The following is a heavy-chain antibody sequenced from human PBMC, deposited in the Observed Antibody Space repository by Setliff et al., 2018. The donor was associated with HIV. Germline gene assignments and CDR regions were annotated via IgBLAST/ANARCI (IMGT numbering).Heavy chain of an antibody. CDR3: ARHRIAVAGTEDY. Sequence: ASVKVSCKASGYTFTSCFMHWVRQAPGQGLEYMGIINPSDGTTDYTQKFQDRVTMTSDTSTSTVYMELRGLRSDDTAVYYCARHRIAVAGTEDYWGQGTLVTVSS. CDR2: INPSDGTT. J-gene: IGHJ4*02. V-gene: IGHV1-46*01. CDR1: GYTFTSCF. D-gene: IGHD6-19*01.